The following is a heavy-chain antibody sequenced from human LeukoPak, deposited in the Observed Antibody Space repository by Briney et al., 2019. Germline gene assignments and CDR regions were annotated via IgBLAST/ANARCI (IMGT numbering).Heavy chain of an antibody. Sequence: SETLSLTCAVYGGSFSGYYWSWIRQPPGKGLEWIGEINHSGSSNYNPSLKSRVTISVDTSKNQFSLKLSSVTAADTAVYYCARHSDYYGSGSYYRLDYWGQGTLVTVSS. D-gene: IGHD3-10*01. CDR2: INHSGSS. V-gene: IGHV4-34*01. CDR1: GGSFSGYY. J-gene: IGHJ4*02. CDR3: ARHSDYYGSGSYYRLDY.